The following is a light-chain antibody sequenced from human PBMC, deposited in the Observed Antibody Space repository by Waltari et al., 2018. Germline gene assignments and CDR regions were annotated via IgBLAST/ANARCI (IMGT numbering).Light chain of an antibody. J-gene: IGKJ1*01. V-gene: IGKV3-20*01. CDR2: GAS. CDR1: QSVGRT. CDR3: QHYVRLPAT. Sequence: ERAPLSCRASQSVGRTLAWYQQKPGQAPRLLIYGASSRATDIPDRFSGSGSGTDFSLTINRLEPEDFAVYFCQHYVRLPATFGQGTKVEIK.